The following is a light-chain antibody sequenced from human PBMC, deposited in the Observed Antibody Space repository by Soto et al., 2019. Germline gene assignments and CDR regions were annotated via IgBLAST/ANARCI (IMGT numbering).Light chain of an antibody. V-gene: IGKV3-11*01. Sequence: EIVLTQSPATLSLSPGERATLSCRASQSISIYLAWYQQKPGQAPRLLIYDASNRATGIPARFSGSGSGTDFTRTISSLEPEDFAVYYCQQRSNWPPEITLGQGTRLEIK. CDR1: QSISIY. CDR2: DAS. J-gene: IGKJ5*01. CDR3: QQRSNWPPEIT.